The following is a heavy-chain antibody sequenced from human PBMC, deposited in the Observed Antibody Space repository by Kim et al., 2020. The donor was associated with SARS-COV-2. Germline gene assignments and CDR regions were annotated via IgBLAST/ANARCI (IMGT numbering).Heavy chain of an antibody. CDR2: IIPIFGTA. D-gene: IGHD3-22*01. V-gene: IGHV1-69*13. J-gene: IGHJ3*02. CDR1: GGTFSSYA. Sequence: SVKVSCKASGGTFSSYAISWVRQAPGQGLEWMGGIIPIFGTANYAQKFQGRVTITADESTSTAYMELSSLRSEDTAVYYCARDGGYYYDSSGYYYAAFDIWGQGTMVTVSS. CDR3: ARDGGYYYDSSGYYYAAFDI.